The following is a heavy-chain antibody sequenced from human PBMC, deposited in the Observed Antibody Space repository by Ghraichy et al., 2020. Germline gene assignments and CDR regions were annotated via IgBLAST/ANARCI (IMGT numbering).Heavy chain of an antibody. D-gene: IGHD2-15*01. CDR3: ARGCIGARFYLPMDC. Sequence: GGSLRLSCVASGFTLSDYWMSWVRQAAGKGLEWVANIKHDGSDKYYVDSVKGRFTISRDNSKNSLYLQMNSLRAEDTAVYYCARGCIGARFYLPMDCWGTGPPLIVSP. CDR2: IKHDGSDK. J-gene: IGHJ6*04. V-gene: IGHV3-7*01. CDR1: GFTLSDYW.